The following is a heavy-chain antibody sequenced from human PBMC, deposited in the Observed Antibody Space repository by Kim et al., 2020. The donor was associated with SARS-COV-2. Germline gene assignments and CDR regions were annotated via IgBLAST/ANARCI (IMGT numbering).Heavy chain of an antibody. V-gene: IGHV1-18*01. CDR3: ARDGLYCGGGCYSGYYGMDV. D-gene: IGHD2-21*02. Sequence: ASVKVSCKASGYTFTSYGISWVRQAPGQGLEWMGWISAYNGNTNYAQKLQGRVTMTTDTSTSTAYMELRSLRSDDTAVYYCARDGLYCGGGCYSGYYGMDVSGQGTTVTVSS. CDR1: GYTFTSYG. CDR2: ISAYNGNT. J-gene: IGHJ6*02.